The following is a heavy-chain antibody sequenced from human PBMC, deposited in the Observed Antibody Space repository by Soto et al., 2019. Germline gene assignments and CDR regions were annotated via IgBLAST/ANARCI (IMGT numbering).Heavy chain of an antibody. J-gene: IGHJ4*02. D-gene: IGHD6-19*01. CDR1: GGTFSSYA. V-gene: IGHV1-69*13. Sequence: SVKVSCKASGGTFSSYAISWVRQAPGQGLEWMGGIIPIFGTANYAQKFQGRVTITADESTSTAYMELSSLRSEDTAVYYCARDPHSSGCLDYWGQGTLVTVSS. CDR3: ARDPHSSGCLDY. CDR2: IIPIFGTA.